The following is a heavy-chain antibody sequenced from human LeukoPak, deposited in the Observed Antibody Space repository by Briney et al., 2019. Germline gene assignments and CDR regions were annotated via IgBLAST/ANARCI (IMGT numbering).Heavy chain of an antibody. CDR2: IKQDGSER. J-gene: IGHJ6*02. CDR3: ARAGSSGWRYDYYGMDV. CDR1: GFTFSTYA. Sequence: PGGSLRLSCAASGFTFSTYAMSWVRQAPGKGLEWVAHIKQDGSERRYVDSVKGRFTISRDNAKNSLYLQMNSLRAEDTAVYYCARAGSSGWRYDYYGMDVWGQGTTVTVSS. D-gene: IGHD6-19*01. V-gene: IGHV3-7*01.